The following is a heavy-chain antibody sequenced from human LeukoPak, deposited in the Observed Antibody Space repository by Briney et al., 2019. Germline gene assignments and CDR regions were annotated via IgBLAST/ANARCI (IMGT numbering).Heavy chain of an antibody. J-gene: IGHJ6*03. D-gene: IGHD2-8*01. Sequence: GGSLRLSCAASAFTFSSYGMHWVRQAPGKGLEWVAYIQYDRTNEQYAHSVKGRFRISRDNSNNILYLQMNSLRTEDTAVYYCAKDRCSNGIGCYYYYMEVWGKGTTVTISS. CDR1: AFTFSSYG. V-gene: IGHV3-30*02. CDR3: AKDRCSNGIGCYYYYMEV. CDR2: IQYDRTNE.